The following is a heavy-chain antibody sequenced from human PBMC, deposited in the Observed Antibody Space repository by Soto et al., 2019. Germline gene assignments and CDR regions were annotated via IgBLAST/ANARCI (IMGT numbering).Heavy chain of an antibody. Sequence: GGSLRLSCAASGFTFDDYGMSWVRQAPGKGLEWVSGINWNGGRTGYADSLKGRFIISRDNAKNSLYLQMSSLRAEDTAVYYCARGDYYDTNGPFSDAFDIWDQGTMVTVSP. V-gene: IGHV3-20*04. CDR1: GFTFDDYG. CDR3: ARGDYYDTNGPFSDAFDI. D-gene: IGHD3-22*01. J-gene: IGHJ3*02. CDR2: INWNGGRT.